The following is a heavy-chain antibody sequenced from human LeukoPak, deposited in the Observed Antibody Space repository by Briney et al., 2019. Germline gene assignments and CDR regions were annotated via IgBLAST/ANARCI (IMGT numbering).Heavy chain of an antibody. CDR1: GFTFSSYG. CDR2: IWYDGSNK. V-gene: IGHV3-33*01. J-gene: IGHJ4*02. CDR3: AGYYDILTGYYDFDY. D-gene: IGHD3-9*01. Sequence: GGSLRLSCAASGFTFSSYGMHWVRPAPGKGLEWVAVIWYDGSNKYYADSVKGRFTISRDNSKNTLYLQMNSLRAEDTAVYYWAGYYDILTGYYDFDYWGQGTLVTVP.